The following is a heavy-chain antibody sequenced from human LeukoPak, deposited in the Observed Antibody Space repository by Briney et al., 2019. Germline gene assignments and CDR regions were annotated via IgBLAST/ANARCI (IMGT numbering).Heavy chain of an antibody. CDR2: ISYSGST. V-gene: IGHV4-59*01. CDR3: AGSSGWSGVLDY. D-gene: IGHD6-19*01. J-gene: IGHJ4*02. Sequence: PSGTLSLTCTVSGGSITTYYWSWIRQPPGKGLEWIGYISYSGSTNNNPSLKSRVTTSLDTSKNQLSLKLTSVTAADSAVYYCAGSSGWSGVLDYWGQGTLVTVSS. CDR1: GGSITTYY.